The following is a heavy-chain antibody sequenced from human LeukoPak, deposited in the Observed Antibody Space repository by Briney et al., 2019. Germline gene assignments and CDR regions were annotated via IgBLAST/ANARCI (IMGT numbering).Heavy chain of an antibody. CDR1: AGSISSYY. CDR2: IYDSGST. Sequence: PSETLSLTCTVSAGSISSYYWSWIRQPPGKGLEWIGYIYDSGSTNYNPSIQSRVTISVDTSKNQFALKLSSVTAADTAVYYCARGGSGYDSFYYYGMDVWGQGTTVTVSS. J-gene: IGHJ6*02. V-gene: IGHV4-59*01. D-gene: IGHD5-12*01. CDR3: ARGGSGYDSFYYYGMDV.